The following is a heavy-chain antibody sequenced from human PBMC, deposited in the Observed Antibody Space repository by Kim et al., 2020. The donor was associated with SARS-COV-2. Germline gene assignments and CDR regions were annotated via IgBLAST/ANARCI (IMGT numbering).Heavy chain of an antibody. CDR3: ARALGSLGYYYYYGMDV. J-gene: IGHJ6*02. V-gene: IGHV3-53*01. Sequence: VKGRFTISRDNSKNTLYLQMNSLRAEDTAVYYCARALGSLGYYYYYGMDVWGQGTTVTVSS. D-gene: IGHD3-16*01.